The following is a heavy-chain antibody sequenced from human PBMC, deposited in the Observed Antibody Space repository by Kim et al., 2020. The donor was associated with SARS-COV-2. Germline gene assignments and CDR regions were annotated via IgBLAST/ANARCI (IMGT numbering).Heavy chain of an antibody. D-gene: IGHD3-3*01. V-gene: IGHV3-23*01. J-gene: IGHJ6*03. Sequence: GGSLRLSCAAAGFTFSSYAMSWVRQAPGKGLEWVSAISGSGGSTYYADSVKGRFTISRDNSKNTLYLQMNSLRAEDTAVYYCAKDKMGRTIFGVVTRGGYYYYMDVWGKGTTVTVSS. CDR2: ISGSGGST. CDR3: AKDKMGRTIFGVVTRGGYYYYMDV. CDR1: GFTFSSYA.